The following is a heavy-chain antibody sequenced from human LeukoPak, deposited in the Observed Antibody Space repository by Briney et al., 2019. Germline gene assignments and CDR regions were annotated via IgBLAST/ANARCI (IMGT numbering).Heavy chain of an antibody. CDR1: GGSISSTTYY. V-gene: IGHV4-39*01. CDR2: IYYSGST. Sequence: SETLSLTCTVSGGSISSTTYYWAWIRQPPGKGLEWIGSIYYSGSTYYNPSLKSRVNMSVDTSKHQLSMKLSSVTAADTAVYYCARHAECKTGGSCYSWGNWFAPWGQGTLVTVSS. D-gene: IGHD2-15*01. CDR3: ARHAECKTGGSCYSWGNWFAP. J-gene: IGHJ5*02.